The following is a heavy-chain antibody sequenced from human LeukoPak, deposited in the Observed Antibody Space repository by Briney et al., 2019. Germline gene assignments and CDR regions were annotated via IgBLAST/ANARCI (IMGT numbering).Heavy chain of an antibody. CDR2: ISSSSSYI. D-gene: IGHD2-2*01. J-gene: IGHJ6*04. CDR3: ARDPTWGIVVVPAPL. CDR1: GFTFSSYS. Sequence: PGGSLRLSCAASGFTFSSYSMNWVRQAPGKGLEWVSSISSSSSYIYYADSVKGRFTISRDNAKNSLYLQMNSLRAEDTAVYYCARDPTWGIVVVPAPLWGKGTTVTVSS. V-gene: IGHV3-21*01.